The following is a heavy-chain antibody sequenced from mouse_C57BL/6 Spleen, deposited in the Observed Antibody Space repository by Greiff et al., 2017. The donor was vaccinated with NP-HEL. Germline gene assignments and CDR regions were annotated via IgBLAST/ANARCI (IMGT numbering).Heavy chain of an antibody. Sequence: EVQVVESGGGLVQPGGSLKLSCAASGFNFSDYGMAWVRQAPRKGPEWVAFISHLAYSIYYADTVTGRFTISRENAKNTLYLEMSSLRSEDTAMYYCERKGITTVVATDAMDYWGQGTSVTVAS. CDR1: GFNFSDYG. D-gene: IGHD1-1*01. CDR3: ERKGITTVVATDAMDY. J-gene: IGHJ4*01. CDR2: ISHLAYSI. V-gene: IGHV5-15*01.